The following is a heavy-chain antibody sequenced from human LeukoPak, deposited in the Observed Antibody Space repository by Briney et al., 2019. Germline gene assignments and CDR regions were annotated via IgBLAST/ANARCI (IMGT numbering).Heavy chain of an antibody. D-gene: IGHD3-3*01. J-gene: IGHJ5*02. Sequence: PGGPLRLSCAASGFTFSSYAMSWVRQAPGKGLEWVSAISGSGGSTYHADSVKGRFTISRDNSKNTLYLQMNSLRAEDTAVYYCAKSIFGVVIGNWFDPWGQGTLASVSS. V-gene: IGHV3-23*01. CDR3: AKSIFGVVIGNWFDP. CDR2: ISGSGGST. CDR1: GFTFSSYA.